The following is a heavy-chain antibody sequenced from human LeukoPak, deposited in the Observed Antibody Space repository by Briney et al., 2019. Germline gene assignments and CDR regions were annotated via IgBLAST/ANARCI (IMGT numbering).Heavy chain of an antibody. CDR3: ASGGPYSGYIY. CDR2: VIYSGST. J-gene: IGHJ4*02. CDR1: GGFVSSGNSY. V-gene: IGHV4-61*01. D-gene: IGHD5-12*01. Sequence: PSDTLSLTCTVSGGFVSSGNSYWSWIRQPPGKGLEWIGYVIYSGSTNYNPSLKSRVAISVDTSKNQFSLKVSSVTAADTAVYYCASGGPYSGYIYWGQGTLVTVSS.